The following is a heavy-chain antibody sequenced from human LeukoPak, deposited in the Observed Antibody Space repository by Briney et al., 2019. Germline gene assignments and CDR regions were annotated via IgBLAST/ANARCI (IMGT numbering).Heavy chain of an antibody. J-gene: IGHJ4*02. V-gene: IGHV1-2*02. CDR2: INPNSGGT. CDR3: ARALFRSADY. Sequence: GASVKVSCKASGYTFTGYYLHWVRQAPGQGLEWMGWINPNSGGTNYAQKFQGRVTMTRDTSISTAYMDLSRLRSDDTAVYYCARALFRSADYWGQGTLVTVSS. CDR1: GYTFTGYY.